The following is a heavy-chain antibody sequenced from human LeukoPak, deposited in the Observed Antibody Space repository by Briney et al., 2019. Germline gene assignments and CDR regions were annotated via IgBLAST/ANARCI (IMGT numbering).Heavy chain of an antibody. V-gene: IGHV5-51*01. Sequence: GESLKISCQGSGYDFNNYWIGWVRQMPGQGLEWMGIIFPDDSDTRYSPSFQGQVTISVDKSVHTAYLQWSSLKASDTAMYYCARLNSWELLLPFHYWGRGTLVTVSS. CDR3: ARLNSWELLLPFHY. J-gene: IGHJ4*02. CDR1: GYDFNNYW. D-gene: IGHD1-26*01. CDR2: IFPDDSDT.